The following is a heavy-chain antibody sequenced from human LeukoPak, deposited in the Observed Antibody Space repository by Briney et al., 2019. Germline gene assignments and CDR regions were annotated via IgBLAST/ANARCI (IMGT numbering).Heavy chain of an antibody. CDR1: GFTLSSYA. D-gene: IGHD3-22*01. CDR2: ISYDGSNK. CDR3: ARDPTTYYYDSSGSFDY. Sequence: GGSLRLSCAASGFTLSSYAMHWVRQAPGKGLEWVAVISYDGSNKYYADSVKGRFTISRDNSKNTLYLQMNSLRAEDTAVYYCARDPTTYYYDSSGSFDYWGQGTLVTVSS. J-gene: IGHJ4*02. V-gene: IGHV3-30*04.